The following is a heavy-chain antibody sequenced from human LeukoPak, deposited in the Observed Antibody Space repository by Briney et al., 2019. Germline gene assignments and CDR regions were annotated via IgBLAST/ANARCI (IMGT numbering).Heavy chain of an antibody. CDR1: GYRFTNYG. CDR2: IDPSDSYS. V-gene: IGHV5-10-1*01. D-gene: IGHD3-22*01. Sequence: GESLRISFKGSGYRFTNYGISWVRQMPGKGLEWMGRIDPSDSYSNYGPSFQGHVTISADRSISTAYLQRRSLKASDTAMYYCARQLDYYDKRDYWGQGTLVTVAS. CDR3: ARQLDYYDKRDY. J-gene: IGHJ4*02.